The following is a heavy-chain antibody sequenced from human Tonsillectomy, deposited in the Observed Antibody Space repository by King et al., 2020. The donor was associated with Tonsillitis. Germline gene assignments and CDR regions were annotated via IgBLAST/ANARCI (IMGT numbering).Heavy chain of an antibody. Sequence: VQLQQWGAGLLKPSETLSLPCAVYGGSFSGYYWSWIRQPPGKGLEWIGEINHSGSTNYNPSLKSRVTISVDTSKNQFSLKLSSVTAADTAVYYCARGLQSMSWFDPWGQGTLVTVSS. CDR1: GGSFSGYY. CDR2: INHSGST. D-gene: IGHD5-24*01. V-gene: IGHV4-34*01. CDR3: ARGLQSMSWFDP. J-gene: IGHJ5*02.